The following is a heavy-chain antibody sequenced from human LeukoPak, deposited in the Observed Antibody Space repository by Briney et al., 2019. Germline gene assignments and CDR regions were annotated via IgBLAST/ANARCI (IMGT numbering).Heavy chain of an antibody. Sequence: PSETLSLTCTVSGGSISSSSYYWGWIRQPPGKGLEWIGSVYYSGSTYYNPSLKSRVTISVDTPKNQFSLKLSSVTAADTAVYYCARNMTTVAGGAFDIWGQGTMVTVSS. CDR2: VYYSGST. CDR1: GGSISSSSYY. J-gene: IGHJ3*02. D-gene: IGHD4-23*01. CDR3: ARNMTTVAGGAFDI. V-gene: IGHV4-39*01.